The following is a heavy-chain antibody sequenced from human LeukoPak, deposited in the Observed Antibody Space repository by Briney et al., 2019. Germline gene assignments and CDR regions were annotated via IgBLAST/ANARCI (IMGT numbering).Heavy chain of an antibody. D-gene: IGHD4-17*01. J-gene: IGHJ4*02. CDR2: IYTSGST. CDR3: ARLNGDYAFDY. Sequence: PSETLSLTCTVSGGSFSSYYWSWIRQPAGKGLEWIGRIYTSGSTNSNPSLKSRVTMSVDTSKSQFSLKLTSVTAADTAVYYCARLNGDYAFDYWGQGTLVTVSS. V-gene: IGHV4-4*07. CDR1: GGSFSSYY.